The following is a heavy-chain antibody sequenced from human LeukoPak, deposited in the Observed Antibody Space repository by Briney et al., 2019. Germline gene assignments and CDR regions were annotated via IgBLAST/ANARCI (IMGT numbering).Heavy chain of an antibody. D-gene: IGHD6-19*01. J-gene: IGHJ4*02. Sequence: PGGSLRLSCAASGFTFSSYAMSWVRQAPGKGLEWVSAISGSGGSTYYADSVKGQFTIPRDNSKNTLYLQMNSLRAEDTAVYYCAKDYSSGGELVAYFDYWGQGTLVTVSS. CDR2: ISGSGGST. CDR1: GFTFSSYA. CDR3: AKDYSSGGELVAYFDY. V-gene: IGHV3-23*01.